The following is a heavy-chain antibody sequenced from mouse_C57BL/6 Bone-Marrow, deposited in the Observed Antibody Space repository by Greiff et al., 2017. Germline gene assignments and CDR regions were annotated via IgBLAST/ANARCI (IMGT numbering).Heavy chain of an antibody. V-gene: IGHV8-8*01. CDR2: IWWDDDK. CDR3: ARIGWLLRWFAY. J-gene: IGHJ3*01. D-gene: IGHD2-3*01. CDR1: GFSLSTFGMG. Sequence: QVTLKVSGPGILQPSQTLSLTCSFSGFSLSTFGMGVGWIRQPSGKGLEWLAHIWWDDDKYYNPALKSRLTISKATAKNQVFLKIANVDTAETATYYCARIGWLLRWFAYWGQGTLVTVSA.